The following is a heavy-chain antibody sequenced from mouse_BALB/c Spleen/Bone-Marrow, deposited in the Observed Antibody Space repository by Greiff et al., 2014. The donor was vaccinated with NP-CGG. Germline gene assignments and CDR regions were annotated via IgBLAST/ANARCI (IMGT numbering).Heavy chain of an antibody. D-gene: IGHD1-1*01. CDR3: TRGSYGSNQYYFDY. CDR2: INPSNGGT. J-gene: IGHJ2*01. CDR1: GYTFTSFY. V-gene: IGHV1S81*02. Sequence: QVQLQQSGAELVKPGASVKLSCKASGYTFTSFYMYWVKQRPGQGLEWIGGINPSNGGTNFNEKFKSKATLTLDKSSSTAYMQLSSLTSEDSAVYYCTRGSYGSNQYYFDYWGQGTTLTVSS.